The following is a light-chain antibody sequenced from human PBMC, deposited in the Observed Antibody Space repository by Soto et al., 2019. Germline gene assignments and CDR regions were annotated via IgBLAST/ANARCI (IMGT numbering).Light chain of an antibody. Sequence: QSVMTQPPSVSAAPGQKVTISCSGSSSNIGGNSVSWYQQLPGTAPKLLIYDDNKRPSGIPDRFSGSKSGTSATLGITGFQTGDEADYYCGSWDSSTVVFGGGTKLTVL. V-gene: IGLV1-51*01. J-gene: IGLJ2*01. CDR3: GSWDSSTVV. CDR1: SSNIGGNS. CDR2: DDN.